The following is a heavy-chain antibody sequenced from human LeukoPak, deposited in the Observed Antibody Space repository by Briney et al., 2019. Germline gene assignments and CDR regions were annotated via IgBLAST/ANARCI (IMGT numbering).Heavy chain of an antibody. CDR1: GYTFTSYY. CDR2: INPSGGST. CDR3: ARGGLDLWDYYYGMDV. V-gene: IGHV1-46*01. J-gene: IGHJ6*02. Sequence: ASVKVSCKASGYTFTSYYMHWVRQAPGQGLEWMGIINPSGGSTSYAQKFQGRVTMTRDTSTSTVYMELSSLRSEDTAVYYCARGGLDLWDYYYGMDVWGQGTTVTVSS. D-gene: IGHD6-25*01.